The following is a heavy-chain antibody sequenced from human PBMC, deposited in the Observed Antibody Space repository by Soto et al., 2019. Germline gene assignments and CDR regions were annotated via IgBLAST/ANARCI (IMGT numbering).Heavy chain of an antibody. D-gene: IGHD3-3*01. CDR1: GGTFSSYA. Sequence: SVKVSCKASGGTFSSYAISWVRQAPGQGLEWMGGIIPIFGTANYAQKFQGRVTITADESTSTAYMELSSLRSEDTAVYYCARDLYDFWSGYYQTKYYYYGMDVWGQGTTVTVSS. J-gene: IGHJ6*02. CDR3: ARDLYDFWSGYYQTKYYYYGMDV. V-gene: IGHV1-69*13. CDR2: IIPIFGTA.